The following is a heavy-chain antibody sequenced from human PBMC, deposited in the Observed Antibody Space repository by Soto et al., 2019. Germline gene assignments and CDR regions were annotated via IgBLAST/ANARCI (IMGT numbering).Heavy chain of an antibody. CDR3: ARSSSSWSHYYYYYGMDV. CDR1: GGTFSSYA. J-gene: IGHJ6*02. D-gene: IGHD6-13*01. V-gene: IGHV1-69*13. CDR2: IIPIFGTA. Sequence: SVKVSCKASGGTFSSYAISWVRQAPGQGLEWMGGIIPIFGTANYAQKFQGRVTITADESTSTAYMELSSLRSEDTAVYYCARSSSSWSHYYYYYGMDVWGQGTTVTAP.